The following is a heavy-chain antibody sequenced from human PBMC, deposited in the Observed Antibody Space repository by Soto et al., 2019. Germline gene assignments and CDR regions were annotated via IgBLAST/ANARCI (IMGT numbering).Heavy chain of an antibody. CDR2: IYYSGGT. J-gene: IGHJ6*03. CDR1: GDSISSYY. Sequence: QVQLQESGPGLVKPSETLSLTCTVSGDSISSYYWSWIRQPPGKGPEWIGYIYYSGGTNYNPSLKSRVTMSLDTSKNQFSLKLSSVTAADTAVYYCARLLAVADLNPYYYYYYMDVWGKGTTVSVSS. V-gene: IGHV4-59*08. D-gene: IGHD6-19*01. CDR3: ARLLAVADLNPYYYYYYMDV.